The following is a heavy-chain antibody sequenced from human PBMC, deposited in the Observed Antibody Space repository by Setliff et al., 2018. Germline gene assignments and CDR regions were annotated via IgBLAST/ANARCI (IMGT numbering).Heavy chain of an antibody. CDR3: ARWSSTRFDP. CDR1: GASISDYY. CDR2: VSASGDT. D-gene: IGHD6-6*01. J-gene: IGHJ5*02. V-gene: IGHV4-4*07. Sequence: SETLSLTCTVSGASISDYYWTWIRQPAGKELEWIGRVSASGDTSYNPSLQSRVAISVDTSKNQFSLRLSSVTAADTAVYYCARWSSTRFDPWGQGTPVTVSS.